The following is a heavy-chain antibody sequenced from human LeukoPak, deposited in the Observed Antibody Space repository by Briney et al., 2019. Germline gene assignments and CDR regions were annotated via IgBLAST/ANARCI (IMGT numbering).Heavy chain of an antibody. J-gene: IGHJ4*02. CDR2: ISGSGAST. CDR1: GFSFSSYG. Sequence: GGSLRLSCAASGFSFSSYGMSWVRQAPGKGLEWVSGISGSGASTYYADSVKGRFTISRDNSKNTLHLQMNSLRAEDTAVYYCAKDRSRYDSSAYDFDYWGQGILVTVSS. V-gene: IGHV3-23*01. D-gene: IGHD3-22*01. CDR3: AKDRSRYDSSAYDFDY.